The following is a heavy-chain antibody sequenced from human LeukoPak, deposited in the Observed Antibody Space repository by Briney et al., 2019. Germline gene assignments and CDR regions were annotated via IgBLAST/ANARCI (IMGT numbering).Heavy chain of an antibody. Sequence: GGSLRPSCAASGFTFSSYAMSWVRQAPGKGLEWVSAISGSGGSTYYADSVKGRFTISRDNSKNTLYLQMNSLRAEDTAVYYCARGETYDFWSGYTNNWFDPWGRGTLVTVSS. D-gene: IGHD3-3*01. CDR2: ISGSGGST. CDR1: GFTFSSYA. V-gene: IGHV3-23*01. J-gene: IGHJ5*02. CDR3: ARGETYDFWSGYTNNWFDP.